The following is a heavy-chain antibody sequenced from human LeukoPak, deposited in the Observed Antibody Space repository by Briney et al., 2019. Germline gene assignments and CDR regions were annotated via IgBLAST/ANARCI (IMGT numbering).Heavy chain of an antibody. CDR2: ISGSGGST. CDR1: GFTFDSYA. J-gene: IGHJ4*02. D-gene: IGHD2-15*01. CDR3: AKEGSGDTIYSACYFEY. V-gene: IGHV3-23*01. Sequence: GGSLRLSCAASGFTFDSYAKIWVRQTPGKGLEWVSAISGSGGSTHYADSVRGRFTISRDNSKNTMYLQMNGLRAEDTAVYYCAKEGSGDTIYSACYFEYWGQGTLVTVSS.